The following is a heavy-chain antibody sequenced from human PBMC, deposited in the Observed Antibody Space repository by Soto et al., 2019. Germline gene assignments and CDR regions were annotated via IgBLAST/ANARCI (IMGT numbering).Heavy chain of an antibody. D-gene: IGHD4-17*01. J-gene: IGHJ4*02. CDR3: AKDRATVTRPFDY. CDR1: GFTFSSYA. CDR2: ISGSGGST. Sequence: GGSLRLSCAASGFTFSSYAMNWVRQAPGKGLEWVSVISGSGGSTYYADSVKGRFTISRDNSKNTLYLQMNSLRAEDTAVYYCAKDRATVTRPFDYWGQGTLVTVSS. V-gene: IGHV3-23*01.